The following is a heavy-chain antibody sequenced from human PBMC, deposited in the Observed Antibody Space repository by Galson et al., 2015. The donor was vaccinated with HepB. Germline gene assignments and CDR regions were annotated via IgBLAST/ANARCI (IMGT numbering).Heavy chain of an antibody. CDR1: GDSVSSNSAA. V-gene: IGHV6-1*01. CDR3: ARDSASEPFWYYYGMDV. Sequence: AISGDSVSSNSAARNWIRQSPSRGLEWLGGTYYRSKWYNDYAVSVKSRVSINPDTSKNQFSLQLNSVTPEDTAVYYCARDSASEPFWYYYGMDVWGQGTTVTVS. J-gene: IGHJ6*02. D-gene: IGHD3-3*01. CDR2: TYYRSKWYN.